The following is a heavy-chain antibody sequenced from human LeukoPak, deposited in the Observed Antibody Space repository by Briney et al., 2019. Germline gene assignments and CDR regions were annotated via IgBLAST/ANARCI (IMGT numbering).Heavy chain of an antibody. V-gene: IGHV3-30*02. Sequence: GSLRLSCAVSGFTFSSYGMHWVRQAPGKGLEWVAFIRYDGSNKYYADSVKGRFTFSRDNSKNTLYLQMNSLRAEDTAVYYCATSLPLDWYFDLWGRGTLVSVSS. CDR1: GFTFSSYG. CDR2: IRYDGSNK. D-gene: IGHD5/OR15-5a*01. J-gene: IGHJ2*01. CDR3: ATSLPLDWYFDL.